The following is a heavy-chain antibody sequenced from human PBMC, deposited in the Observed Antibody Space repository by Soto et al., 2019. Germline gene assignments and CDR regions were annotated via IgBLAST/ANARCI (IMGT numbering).Heavy chain of an antibody. CDR3: AREKAYDSSGYYSDAFDI. Sequence: GGSLILSCAASGFTFSSYSMNWVRQAPGKGLEWVSYISSSSSTIYYADSVKGRFTISRDNAKNSLYLQMNSLRDEDTAVYYCAREKAYDSSGYYSDAFDIWGQGTMVTVSS. D-gene: IGHD3-22*01. CDR1: GFTFSSYS. V-gene: IGHV3-48*02. J-gene: IGHJ3*02. CDR2: ISSSSSTI.